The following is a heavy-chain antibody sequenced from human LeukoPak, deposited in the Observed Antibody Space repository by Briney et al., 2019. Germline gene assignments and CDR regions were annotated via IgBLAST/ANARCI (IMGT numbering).Heavy chain of an antibody. Sequence: SVKVSCKASGGTFSSYAISWVRQAPGQGLEWMGGIIPIFGRANYAQKFQGRVTITTDESTSTAYMELSSLRSEDTAVYYCARVAAETGSTYYYYYMDVWGKGTTVTVSS. CDR2: IIPIFGRA. CDR1: GGTFSSYA. V-gene: IGHV1-69*05. J-gene: IGHJ6*03. D-gene: IGHD3-9*01. CDR3: ARVAAETGSTYYYYYMDV.